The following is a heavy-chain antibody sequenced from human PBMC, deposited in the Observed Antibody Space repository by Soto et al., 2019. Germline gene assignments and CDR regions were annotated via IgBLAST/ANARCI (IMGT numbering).Heavy chain of an antibody. V-gene: IGHV3-74*01. CDR1: GFTFSTYW. Sequence: EVQLVESGGGLVQPGGSLRLSCAASGFTFSTYWMHWVRQAPGKGLVWVSRINSDGSSTSYADSVKGRFTISRDNAKNTLYLQMNSLRAEDTAVYYCTRDLGDGETKAFDIWGQGTMVTVSA. D-gene: IGHD4-17*01. J-gene: IGHJ3*02. CDR3: TRDLGDGETKAFDI. CDR2: INSDGSST.